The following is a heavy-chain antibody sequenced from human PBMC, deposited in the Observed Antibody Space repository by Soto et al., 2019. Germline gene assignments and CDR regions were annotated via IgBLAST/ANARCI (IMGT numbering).Heavy chain of an antibody. CDR3: ATDPNSSGFGGFFDY. CDR2: ISSGGEYI. D-gene: IGHD5-12*01. V-gene: IGHV3-21*02. CDR1: GFTFSSYT. Sequence: EVQVVQSGGGLVKPGGSLRLSCAASGFTFSSYTLVWVRQAPGKGLEWVSSISSGGEYIYYAESFKGRIAISRDNARNSLSQQMNSLRAEDTAVYFCATDPNSSGFGGFFDYWGQGTLVTVSS. J-gene: IGHJ4*02.